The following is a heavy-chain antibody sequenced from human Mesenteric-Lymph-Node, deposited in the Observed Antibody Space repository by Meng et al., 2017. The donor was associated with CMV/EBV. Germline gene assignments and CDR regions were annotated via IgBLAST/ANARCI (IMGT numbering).Heavy chain of an antibody. V-gene: IGHV1-24*01. CDR2: FDPEDGET. J-gene: IGHJ6*02. CDR3: ARIGYTNYGAEYRYFYGMDV. CDR1: GYTLTELS. D-gene: IGHD4-11*01. Sequence: ASVKVSCKVSGYTLTELSMHWVRQAPGKGLEWMGGFDPEDGETIYAQKFQVRVTMTRDTSTSTVYMELSSLRSEDTAVYYCARIGYTNYGAEYRYFYGMDVWGQGTTVTVSS.